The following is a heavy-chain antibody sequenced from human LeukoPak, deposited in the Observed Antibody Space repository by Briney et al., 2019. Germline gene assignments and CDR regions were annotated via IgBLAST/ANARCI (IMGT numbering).Heavy chain of an antibody. CDR2: ISGSGGGT. CDR1: GFTFSSYA. D-gene: IGHD5-12*01. V-gene: IGHV3-23*01. J-gene: IGHJ4*02. Sequence: GGSLRLSCAASGFTFSSYAMSWVRQAPGKGLEWVSAISGSGGGTYYADSVKGRFTISRDNSKNTLYLQMNSLRAEDTAVYYCASHSGNQYSGYAPAQWYFDYWGQGTLVTVSS. CDR3: ASHSGNQYSGYAPAQWYFDY.